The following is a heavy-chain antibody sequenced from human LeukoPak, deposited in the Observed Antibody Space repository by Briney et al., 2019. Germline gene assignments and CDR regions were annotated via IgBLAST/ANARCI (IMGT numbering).Heavy chain of an antibody. CDR1: GFTFSSYS. Sequence: GGSLRLSCAASGFTFSSYSMNWVRQAPGKGLEWVSSISSSSSYIYYADSVKGRFTISRDNAKNSLYLQMNSLRAEDTAVYYCARVAYCGGDYYSTDVWGKGTTVTVSS. D-gene: IGHD2-21*01. V-gene: IGHV3-21*01. CDR3: ARVAYCGGDYYSTDV. CDR2: ISSSSSYI. J-gene: IGHJ6*04.